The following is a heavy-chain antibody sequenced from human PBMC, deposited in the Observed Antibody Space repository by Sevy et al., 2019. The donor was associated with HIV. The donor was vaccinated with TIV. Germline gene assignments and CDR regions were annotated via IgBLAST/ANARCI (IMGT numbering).Heavy chain of an antibody. Sequence: SEILSLTCSVSGGTIVSSGHYWGWIRQTPGKGLEWIGSIYYNGHTYYSPSLKSRLTISIDTSKNQFSLNLSSVTAADTAIYFCAREAGGYDYDYGMDVWGQGTTVTVSS. CDR1: GGTIVSSGHY. D-gene: IGHD5-12*01. CDR2: IYYNGHT. J-gene: IGHJ6*02. V-gene: IGHV4-39*02. CDR3: AREAGGYDYDYGMDV.